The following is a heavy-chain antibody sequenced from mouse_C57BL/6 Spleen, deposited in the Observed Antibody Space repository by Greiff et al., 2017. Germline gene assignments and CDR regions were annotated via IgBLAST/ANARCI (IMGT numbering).Heavy chain of an antibody. V-gene: IGHV2-6-1*01. CDR3: ARQGLRGYFDY. Sequence: QVQLKESGPGLVAPSQSLSITCTVSGFSLTSSGVHWVRQPPGKGLEWLVVIWRDGSTTYTSALKSKLSISKDNSKSQVFIKMNSLQTDDTAMYYCARQGLRGYFDYGGQGTTLTVSS. J-gene: IGHJ2*01. D-gene: IGHD2-2*01. CDR1: GFSLTSSG. CDR2: IWRDGST.